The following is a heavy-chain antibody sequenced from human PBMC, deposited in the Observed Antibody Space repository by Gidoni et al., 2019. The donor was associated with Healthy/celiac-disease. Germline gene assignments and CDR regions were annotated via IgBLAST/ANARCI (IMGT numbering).Heavy chain of an antibody. V-gene: IGHV4-39*01. Sequence: QPQLQESGPGLVKPSETLSLTCTVSGGSISSSSYYWGWLRQPPGEGLVWIGCIYYSGSTYYNPSLKSRVTISVDTSKNQFSLMLSSVTAADTAVYYCARQFGGVSIDYWGQGTLVTVPS. CDR2: IYYSGST. D-gene: IGHD3-3*02. J-gene: IGHJ4*02. CDR1: GGSISSSSYY. CDR3: ARQFGGVSIDY.